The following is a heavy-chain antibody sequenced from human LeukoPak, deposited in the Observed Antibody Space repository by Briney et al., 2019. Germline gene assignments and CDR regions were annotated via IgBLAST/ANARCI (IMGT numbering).Heavy chain of an antibody. D-gene: IGHD4-17*01. CDR3: ARSGAKYGDYLPLFDY. J-gene: IGHJ4*02. CDR1: GGSISSGDYY. CDR2: IYYSGST. Sequence: SETLSLTCTVSGGSISSGDYYWRWIRQPPGKGLEWIGYIYYSGSTYYNPSLKSRVTISVDTSKNQFSLKLSSVTAADTAVYYCARSGAKYGDYLPLFDYWGQGTLVTVSS. V-gene: IGHV4-30-4*01.